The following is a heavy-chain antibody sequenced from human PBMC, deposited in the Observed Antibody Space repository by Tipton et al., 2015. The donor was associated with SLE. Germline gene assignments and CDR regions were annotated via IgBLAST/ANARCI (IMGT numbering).Heavy chain of an antibody. CDR2: IYYSGSS. CDR3: ARWFRGYDV. D-gene: IGHD3-10*01. V-gene: IGHV4-59*01. Sequence: LRLSCTVSGGSISSYYWSWIRQPPGKGLEWIGYIYYSGSSNYNPSLKSRVTISVDRSKNQMSLKLSSVTAADAAVYYCARWFRGYDVWGQGTTVTVSS. CDR1: GGSISSYY. J-gene: IGHJ6*02.